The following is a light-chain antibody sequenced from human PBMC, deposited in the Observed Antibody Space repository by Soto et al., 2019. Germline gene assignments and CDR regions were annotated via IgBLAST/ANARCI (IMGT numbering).Light chain of an antibody. CDR2: HAS. CDR3: QQYTKWPLT. Sequence: EIVMTQSPATLSVSPGERATLSCRASQSVYSNLAWYQQKPGQAPRLLIYHASTRATGIPARFSGGGSGTEFTLTISSLQSEDFAVYYCQQYTKWPLTFGEGTKVEIK. V-gene: IGKV3-15*01. CDR1: QSVYSN. J-gene: IGKJ4*01.